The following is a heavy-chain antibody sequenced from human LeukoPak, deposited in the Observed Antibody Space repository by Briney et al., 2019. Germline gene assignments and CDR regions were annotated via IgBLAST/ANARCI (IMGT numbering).Heavy chain of an antibody. Sequence: PSETLSLTCVVYGGSFSGYYWNWIRQPPGKGLEWIGEINHSGSTNYNPSLKSGFTISVDTSKNQLSLEVSSVTAADTAVYYCARGMALAAVFDYWGQGTLVTVSS. V-gene: IGHV4-34*01. CDR3: ARGMALAAVFDY. CDR2: INHSGST. D-gene: IGHD2-15*01. CDR1: GGSFSGYY. J-gene: IGHJ4*02.